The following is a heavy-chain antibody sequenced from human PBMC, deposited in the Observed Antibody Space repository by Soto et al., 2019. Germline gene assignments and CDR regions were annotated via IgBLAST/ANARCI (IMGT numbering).Heavy chain of an antibody. CDR2: IGTAGDT. J-gene: IGHJ6*03. CDR1: GFTFSSYD. Sequence: GGSLRLSCAASGFTFSSYDMHWVRQATGKGLEWVSAIGTAGDTYYPGSVKGRFTISRENAKNSLYLQMNSLRAGDTAVYYCARAHYGDYRYYYYYMDVWGKGTTVTVSS. V-gene: IGHV3-13*01. CDR3: ARAHYGDYRYYYYYMDV. D-gene: IGHD4-17*01.